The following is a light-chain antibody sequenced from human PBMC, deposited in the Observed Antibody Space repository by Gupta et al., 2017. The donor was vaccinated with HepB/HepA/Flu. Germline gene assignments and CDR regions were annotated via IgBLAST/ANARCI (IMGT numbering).Light chain of an antibody. CDR3: MQGLETPYT. J-gene: IGKJ2*01. CDR2: LSS. CDR1: QTLLQRNGYNY. Sequence: EIVMTQSPLSLTVTPGESASISCRASQTLLQRNGYNYLDWYLQKPGQTPQLLMHLSSSRASGVPDRFSGTGSGTDFTLTISSVETEDVGVYYCMQGLETPYTFGQGTKLEIK. V-gene: IGKV2-28*01.